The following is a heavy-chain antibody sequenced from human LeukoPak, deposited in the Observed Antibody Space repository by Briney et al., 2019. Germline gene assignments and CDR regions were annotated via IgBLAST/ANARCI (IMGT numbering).Heavy chain of an antibody. V-gene: IGHV3-30*04. CDR2: IAHDGKDK. J-gene: IGHJ4*02. D-gene: IGHD6-13*01. CDR1: GYTFNVYA. Sequence: PGGSLRLSCAASGYTFNVYAMHWVRQAPGKGLEWVAVIAHDGKDKRYADSVKGRFTISRDNSKNTLSLQMNSLRPEDNGVYFCARDPCIAAVYYFDYWGQGTLVTVSS. CDR3: ARDPCIAAVYYFDY.